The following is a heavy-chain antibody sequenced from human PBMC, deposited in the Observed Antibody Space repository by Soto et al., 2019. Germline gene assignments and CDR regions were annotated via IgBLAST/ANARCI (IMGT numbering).Heavy chain of an antibody. CDR3: ARGYYYDSSGHFDY. CDR1: GGSISSGDYY. V-gene: IGHV4-30-4*01. CDR2: IYYSGST. D-gene: IGHD3-22*01. Sequence: SLTCTVSGGSISSGDYYWSWIRQPPGKGLEWIGYIYYSGSTYYNPSLKSRVTISVDTSKNQFSLKLSSATAADTAVYCCARGYYYDSSGHFDYWGQGTLVTVSS. J-gene: IGHJ4*02.